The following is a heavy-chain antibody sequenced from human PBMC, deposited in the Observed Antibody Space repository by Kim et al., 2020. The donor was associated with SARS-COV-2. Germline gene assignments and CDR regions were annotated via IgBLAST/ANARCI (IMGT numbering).Heavy chain of an antibody. J-gene: IGHJ6*03. CDR3: ARASYGSGWKESYYYYLDV. Sequence: GGSLRLSCAASGFIFSSYWMTWVRQAPGKGLEWVANIKHNGNEEYYMDSVKGRFTISRDNAQNSLYLQMNSLRVEDAAIYYCARASYGSGWKESYYYYLDVWGKGTTVTVSS. CDR1: GFIFSSYW. D-gene: IGHD6-19*01. CDR2: IKHNGNEE. V-gene: IGHV3-7*01.